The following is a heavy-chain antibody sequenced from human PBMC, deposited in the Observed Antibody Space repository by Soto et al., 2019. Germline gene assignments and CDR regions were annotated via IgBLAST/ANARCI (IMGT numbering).Heavy chain of an antibody. CDR1: GFTFSNYW. V-gene: IGHV3-7*05. CDR3: VVTTSTFSI. J-gene: IGHJ3*02. Sequence: EVQLVESGGGLVQPGGSLRLSCEGSGFTFSNYWMNWVRQAPGKGLEWVANIKQDGSEKNYVDSVKGRFTISRDNAKNAPYLPMNRLRVEDTAVYYCVVTTSTFSIWGQGAMVTVSS. CDR2: IKQDGSEK. D-gene: IGHD2-21*02.